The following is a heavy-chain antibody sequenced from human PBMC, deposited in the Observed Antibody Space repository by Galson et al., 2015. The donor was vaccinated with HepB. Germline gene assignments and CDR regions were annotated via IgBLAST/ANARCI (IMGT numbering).Heavy chain of an antibody. J-gene: IGHJ3*02. V-gene: IGHV1-2*04. CDR2: INPDSGGT. Sequence: SVKVSCKASGYTFTGYYIHWVRQAPGQGLEWMGWINPDSGGTNYVQKFQGWVTMTSDTSITTAYMELRRLRSDDTAVYYCARLGGWCTNGVCYIDAFDIWGQGTMVTVSS. CDR1: GYTFTGYY. D-gene: IGHD2-8*01. CDR3: ARLGGWCTNGVCYIDAFDI.